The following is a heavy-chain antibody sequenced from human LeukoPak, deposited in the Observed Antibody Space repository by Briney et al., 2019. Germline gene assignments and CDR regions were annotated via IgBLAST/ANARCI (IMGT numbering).Heavy chain of an antibody. CDR1: GYTFTSYG. V-gene: IGHV1-18*01. J-gene: IGHJ3*02. D-gene: IGHD2-2*02. Sequence: ASVKVSCKASGYTFTSYGISWVRQAPGQGLEWMGWISAYNGNTNYAQKLQGRVTMTTDTSTSTAYMELRSLSSDDTAVYYCAREYCSSTSCYTGGNAFDIWGQGKMVTVSS. CDR2: ISAYNGNT. CDR3: AREYCSSTSCYTGGNAFDI.